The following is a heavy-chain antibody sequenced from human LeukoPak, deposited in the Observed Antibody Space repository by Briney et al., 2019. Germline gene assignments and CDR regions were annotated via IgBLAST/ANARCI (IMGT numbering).Heavy chain of an antibody. J-gene: IGHJ4*02. CDR3: ARARYDSSGYPYFDY. Sequence: SETLSLTCTVSGGSISSYYWSWIRQPAGKGLEWLGRIYTSGSTNYNPSLKSRVTMSVDTSKNQFSLKLSSVTAADTAVYYCARARYDSSGYPYFDYWGQGTLVTVSS. CDR2: IYTSGST. D-gene: IGHD3-22*01. V-gene: IGHV4-4*07. CDR1: GGSISSYY.